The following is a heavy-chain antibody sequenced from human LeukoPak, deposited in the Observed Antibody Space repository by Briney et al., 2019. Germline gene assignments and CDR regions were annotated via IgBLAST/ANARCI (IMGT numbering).Heavy chain of an antibody. D-gene: IGHD2-15*01. Sequence: PSETLSLTCTVSGGSISSGGYYWSWIRQPPGKGLEWIGYIYYSGSTNYNPSLKSRVTISVDTSKNQFSLKLSSVTAADTAVYYCARRPPPRCSGGSCYSYYYYGMDVWGQGTTVTVSS. V-gene: IGHV4-61*08. CDR3: ARRPPPRCSGGSCYSYYYYGMDV. CDR1: GGSISSGGYY. J-gene: IGHJ6*02. CDR2: IYYSGST.